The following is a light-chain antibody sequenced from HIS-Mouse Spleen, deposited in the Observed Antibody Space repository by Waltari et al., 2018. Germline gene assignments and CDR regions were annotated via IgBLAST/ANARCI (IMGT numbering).Light chain of an antibody. CDR3: QQYDNLPT. V-gene: IGKV1-33*01. CDR1: QDISNY. CDR2: DAS. Sequence: DIQMTQSPSSLSASVGDRVTITCQASQDISNYLNWYQQKPGKGPKLLIYDASNLETGVPSRFSGSGSGTDFTFTISSLQPEDIATYYCQQYDNLPTFGQGTKVEIK. J-gene: IGKJ1*01.